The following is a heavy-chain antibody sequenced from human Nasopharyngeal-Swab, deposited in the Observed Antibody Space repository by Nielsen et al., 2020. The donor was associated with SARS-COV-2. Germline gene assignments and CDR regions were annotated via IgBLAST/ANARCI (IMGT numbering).Heavy chain of an antibody. CDR3: TRPWAAASGHTALFLGFDP. CDR1: GSTFDDYA. V-gene: IGHV3-9*01. Sequence: SLKISCAASGSTFDDYAMHWVRQAPGKGLEWVSGISWNSGSTGYADSVKGRFTISRDNAKNSLYLQMNSLRAEDTALYYCTRPWAAASGHTALFLGFDPWGQGTLVTVSS. D-gene: IGHD2-2*01. J-gene: IGHJ5*02. CDR2: ISWNSGST.